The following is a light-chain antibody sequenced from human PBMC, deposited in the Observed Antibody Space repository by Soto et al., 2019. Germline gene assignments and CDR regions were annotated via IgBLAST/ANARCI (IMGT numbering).Light chain of an antibody. CDR3: HQYLRRPLT. CDR2: WAT. CDR1: QRGFSNSKTRNH. V-gene: IGKV4-1*01. Sequence: DIVRTQSPDSLAVSLGERATINCKSTQRGFSNSKTRNHLSWYQQKPGQPPKLLIYWATTRESGVPDRFRGSGSGPDFTLTVSGLQAEDVAIYYCHQYLRRPLTFGGGTKVAIK. J-gene: IGKJ4*01.